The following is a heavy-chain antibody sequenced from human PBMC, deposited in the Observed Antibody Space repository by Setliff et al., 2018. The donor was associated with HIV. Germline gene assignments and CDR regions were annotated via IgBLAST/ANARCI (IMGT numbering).Heavy chain of an antibody. CDR3: ARDAPTVYANGWFDP. V-gene: IGHV4-38-2*02. Sequence: SSPLSLTCAVSGYSISSGFYGGGIRQPPGKGLEWIGSIYHSGSTYYNPSLRSRVTISVDTSKNQFSLKLSSVTAADTAVYYCARDAPTVYANGWFDPWGQGTLVTVSS. J-gene: IGHJ5*02. CDR1: GYSISSGFY. D-gene: IGHD2-8*01. CDR2: IYHSGST.